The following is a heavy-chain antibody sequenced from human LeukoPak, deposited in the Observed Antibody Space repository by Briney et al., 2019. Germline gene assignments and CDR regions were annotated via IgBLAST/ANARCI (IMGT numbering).Heavy chain of an antibody. CDR2: ISYDGSNK. Sequence: SGGSLRLSCAASGFTFSSYGMHWVRQAPGKGLEWVAVISYDGSNKYYADSVKGRFTISRDNSKNTLYLQMNSLRSEDTAVYYCARDLMTTVTTGEFDPWGQGTLVTVSS. J-gene: IGHJ5*02. D-gene: IGHD4-17*01. CDR1: GFTFSSYG. V-gene: IGHV3-30*03. CDR3: ARDLMTTVTTGEFDP.